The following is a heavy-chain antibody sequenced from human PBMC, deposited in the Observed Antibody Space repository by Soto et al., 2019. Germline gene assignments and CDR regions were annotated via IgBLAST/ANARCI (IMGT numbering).Heavy chain of an antibody. CDR2: IIPIFGTA. J-gene: IGHJ6*02. CDR1: GGTFSSYA. V-gene: IGHV1-69*13. CDR3: ARENIVVVPAAQGGVYYYYYGMDV. Sequence: SVKVSCKASGGTFSSYAISWVRQAPGQGLEWMGGIIPIFGTANYAQKFQGRVTITADESTSTAYMELSSLRSEDTAVYYCARENIVVVPAAQGGVYYYYYGMDVWGQGTTVTVSS. D-gene: IGHD2-2*01.